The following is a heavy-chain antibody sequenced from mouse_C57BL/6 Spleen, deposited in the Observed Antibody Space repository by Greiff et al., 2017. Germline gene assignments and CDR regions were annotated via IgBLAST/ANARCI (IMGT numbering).Heavy chain of an antibody. J-gene: IGHJ4*01. CDR2: IDPSDSYT. CDR1: GYTFTSYW. V-gene: IGHV1-59*01. CDR3: AALPGDAMDY. Sequence: LQPGAELVRPGTSVKLSCKASGYTFTSYWMHWVMQRPGQGLVWIGVIDPSDSYTNYNQQFKGKATLSVDTSSSTAYMQLSSVTSEDSAVYYCAALPGDAMDYWGQGTSVTVSS.